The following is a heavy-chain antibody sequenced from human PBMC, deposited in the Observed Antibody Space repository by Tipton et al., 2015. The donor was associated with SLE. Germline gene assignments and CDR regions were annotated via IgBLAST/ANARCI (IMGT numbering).Heavy chain of an antibody. CDR1: GGSITSGSYY. CDR3: ARDWGGEALDF. CDR2: IYTGGRT. Sequence: TLSLTCTVSGGSITSGSYYWSWIRQPAGKGPEWIGRIYTGGRTIHNPSLNSRVTMSLDTSKSQFSLKLTSVTAADTAVYYRARDWGGEALDFWGQGTLVTVSS. V-gene: IGHV4-61*02. J-gene: IGHJ4*02. D-gene: IGHD2-21*01.